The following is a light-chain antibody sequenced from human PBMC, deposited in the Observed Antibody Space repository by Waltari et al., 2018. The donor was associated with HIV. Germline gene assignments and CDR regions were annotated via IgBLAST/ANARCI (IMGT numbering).Light chain of an antibody. CDR3: AAWDDSLSGVV. Sequence: QSVLTQPPSASVTPGQRVTISCSGSSSNIGSHYVYWYQQLPGTAPKLLIYRNNQRPSGVPDRFSGSKSGTSASLAISGLRSEDEADYYCAAWDDSLSGVVIGGGTKLTVL. J-gene: IGLJ2*01. V-gene: IGLV1-47*01. CDR2: RNN. CDR1: SSNIGSHY.